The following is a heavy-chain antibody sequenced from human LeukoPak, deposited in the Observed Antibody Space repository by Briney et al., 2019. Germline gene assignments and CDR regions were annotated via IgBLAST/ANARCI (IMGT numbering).Heavy chain of an antibody. CDR2: ISAYNGST. D-gene: IGHD3-10*01. CDR1: GYTFTSYG. J-gene: IGHJ4*02. V-gene: IGHV1-18*01. CDR3: ASSDSFHYYGSGSYDY. Sequence: ASVKVSCKASGYTFTSYGISWVRQAPGQGLEWMGWISAYNGSTNYAQKLQGRVTMTTDTSTSTAYIELRSLRSDDTAVYYCASSDSFHYYGSGSYDYWGQGTLVTVSS.